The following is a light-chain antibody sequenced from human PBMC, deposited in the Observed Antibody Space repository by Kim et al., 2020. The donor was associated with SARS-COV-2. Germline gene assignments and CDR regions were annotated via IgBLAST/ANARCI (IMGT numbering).Light chain of an antibody. CDR2: GIN. CDR1: SLRSYY. Sequence: GQTVRITAQGDSLRSYYVSLYQQTPGHAPVLVIYGINNLPSGIPDRFSGPSSGNTASLTTTGEQAADEADYYCNTRDISGNLLVFGGGTKLTVL. V-gene: IGLV3-19*01. CDR3: NTRDISGNLLV. J-gene: IGLJ2*01.